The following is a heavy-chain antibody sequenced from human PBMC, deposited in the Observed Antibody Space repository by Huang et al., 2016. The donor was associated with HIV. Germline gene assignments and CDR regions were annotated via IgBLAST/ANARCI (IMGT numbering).Heavy chain of an antibody. V-gene: IGHV1-24*01. Sequence: QVQLVQSRAEVKKPGASVKGSCKVSEYTLTELSIPWVRQPPGKGLEWMGGFDPEIGETIYAQKFQGRVTMTEDTSTETAFMELSGLRPEDTAVYYCATGFDVFFDFWGQGTLVTVSS. J-gene: IGHJ4*02. CDR2: FDPEIGET. CDR3: ATGFDVFFDF. D-gene: IGHD3-9*01. CDR1: EYTLTELS.